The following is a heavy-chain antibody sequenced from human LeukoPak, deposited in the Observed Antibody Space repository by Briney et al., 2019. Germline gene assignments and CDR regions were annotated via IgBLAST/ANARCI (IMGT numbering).Heavy chain of an antibody. V-gene: IGHV1-8*01. CDR3: ARGGLWFGEDDAFDI. CDR1: GYSFTNYD. CDR2: MNPNNGST. D-gene: IGHD3-10*01. J-gene: IGHJ3*02. Sequence: ASVKVSCKASGYSFTNYDIHWVRQATGQGLEWMGWMNPNNGSTVFAQKFQGRVTINRDTSTDTTYMEITSLTSEDTAVYYCARGGLWFGEDDAFDIWGQGTMVTVSS.